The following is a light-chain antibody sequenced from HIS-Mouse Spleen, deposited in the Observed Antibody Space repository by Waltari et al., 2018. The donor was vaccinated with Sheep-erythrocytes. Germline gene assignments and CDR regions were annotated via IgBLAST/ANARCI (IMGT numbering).Light chain of an antibody. CDR1: ALPKQY. CDR3: QSADSSGTYRV. J-gene: IGLJ2*01. CDR2: KDS. V-gene: IGLV3-25*03. Sequence: SYELTQQPSVSVSPGQTARITCSGDALPKQYAYWYQKKPGQAPVLVIYKDSERPSGIPERFSGSSSGTTGTLTICGVQAEDEADYYCQSADSSGTYRVFGGGTKLAVL.